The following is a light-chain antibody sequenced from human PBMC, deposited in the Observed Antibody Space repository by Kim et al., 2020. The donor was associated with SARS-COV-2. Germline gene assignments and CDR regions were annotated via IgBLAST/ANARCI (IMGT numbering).Light chain of an antibody. CDR1: NLGDKY. V-gene: IGLV3-1*01. Sequence: SPGQSASITCSGDNLGDKYACWYQQKPGQSPLLVIHQDNKRPSGIPERFSGSNSGNTATLTISGTKAMDEADYYCQTRDSSTAVFGGGTQLTVL. CDR2: QDN. J-gene: IGLJ2*01. CDR3: QTRDSSTAV.